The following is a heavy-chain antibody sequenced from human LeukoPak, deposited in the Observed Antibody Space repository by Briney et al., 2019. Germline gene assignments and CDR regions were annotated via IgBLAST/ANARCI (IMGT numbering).Heavy chain of an antibody. Sequence: PGGSLRLSCAASGFTFSDYYMSWIRQAPGKGLEWVSYISSTGSTIYYADSVKGRFTISRDNAKNSLYLHMNSLRAEDTAVYYCARALNYYDSSGLGYWGQGTLVTVSS. J-gene: IGHJ4*02. CDR3: ARALNYYDSSGLGY. CDR2: ISSTGSTI. CDR1: GFTFSDYY. V-gene: IGHV3-11*01. D-gene: IGHD3-22*01.